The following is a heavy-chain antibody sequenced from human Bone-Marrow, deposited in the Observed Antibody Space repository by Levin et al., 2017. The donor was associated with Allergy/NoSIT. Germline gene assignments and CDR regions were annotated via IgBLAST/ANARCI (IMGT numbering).Heavy chain of an antibody. V-gene: IGHV4-34*01. D-gene: IGHD6-19*01. CDR2: INHSGST. Sequence: KSSETLSLTCAVYGGSFSGYYWSWIRQPPGKGLEWIGEINHSGSTNYNPSLKSRVTISVDTSKNQFSLKLSSVTAADTAVYYCASLPSTGARDHSSGWDEYFQHWGQGTLVTVSS. CDR3: ASLPSTGARDHSSGWDEYFQH. J-gene: IGHJ1*01. CDR1: GGSFSGYY.